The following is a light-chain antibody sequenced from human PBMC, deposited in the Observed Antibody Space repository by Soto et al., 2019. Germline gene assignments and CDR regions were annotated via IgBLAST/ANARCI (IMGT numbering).Light chain of an antibody. CDR1: QSITTN. CDR3: QQYNDWPPKRT. Sequence: EVVMTQSPVTLSVSPGERATLSCRASQSITTNLAWYQQKPGQAPRLLIYGSSTRATGVPARFSGSGSGTQFTLTINSLQSEDFAVYYCQQYNDWPPKRTVCQGTRVDFK. CDR2: GSS. V-gene: IGKV3-15*01. J-gene: IGKJ1*01.